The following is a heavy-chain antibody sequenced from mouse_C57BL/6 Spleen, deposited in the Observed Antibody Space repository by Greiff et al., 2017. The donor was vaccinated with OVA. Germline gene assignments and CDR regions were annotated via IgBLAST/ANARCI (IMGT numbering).Heavy chain of an antibody. CDR2: IYPGSGST. CDR3: ARGDSKKDYAMDY. CDR1: GYTFTSYW. V-gene: IGHV1-55*01. J-gene: IGHJ4*01. D-gene: IGHD2-5*01. Sequence: QVQLQQSGAELVKPGASVKMSCKASGYTFTSYWITWVKQRPGQGLEWIGDIYPGSGSTNYNEKFKSKATLTVDTSSSTAYMQLSSLTSEDSAVYYCARGDSKKDYAMDYWGQGTSVTVSS.